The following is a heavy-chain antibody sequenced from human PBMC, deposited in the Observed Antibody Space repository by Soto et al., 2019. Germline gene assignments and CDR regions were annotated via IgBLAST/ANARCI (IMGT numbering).Heavy chain of an antibody. CDR3: AMAFNFDFESADRRAYYFEH. D-gene: IGHD3-3*01. J-gene: IGHJ4*02. CDR2: ISSSETT. CDR1: GRSFSTDSYN. Sequence: SGTLSLSCRISGRSFSTDSYNWSWMRHGPGKGLEWIAYISSSETTNYNPSLPSRITISVDTYKNHFSVKPSYVHAADTAVYYCAMAFNFDFESADRRAYYFEHWGQGNLVNVSA. V-gene: IGHV4-61*01.